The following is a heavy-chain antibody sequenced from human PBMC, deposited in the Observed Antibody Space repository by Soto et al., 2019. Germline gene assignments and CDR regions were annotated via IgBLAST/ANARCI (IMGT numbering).Heavy chain of an antibody. V-gene: IGHV4-39*01. J-gene: IGHJ4*02. D-gene: IGHD6-19*01. CDR1: GDSMSSSDYY. CDR2: IYYSGST. Sequence: QLQLHESGPGLVKPSETLSLTCAVSGDSMSSSDYYWGWIRQPPGKGLEWIGSIYYSGSTYYNPSLQSRVDISVDTSKNQFSLKLKSVTAADTAIYYCARRTVNIRTFYSGLKTHCFDYWGQGAPVTVSS. CDR3: ARRTVNIRTFYSGLKTHCFDY.